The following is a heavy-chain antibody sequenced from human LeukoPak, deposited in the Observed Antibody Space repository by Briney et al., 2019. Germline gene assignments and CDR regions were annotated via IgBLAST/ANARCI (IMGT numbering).Heavy chain of an antibody. CDR2: IRGGGAGT. V-gene: IGHV3-23*01. CDR3: AKLVSTTQMDNY. D-gene: IGHD2/OR15-2a*01. Sequence: GGSLILSCAASAFKFSSYAMNWVRQAPGKGLEWVAGIRGGGAGTYYVDSVKGRFTISRDNSKNTLYLQMNSLGAEDTAVYYCAKLVSTTQMDNYWGRGTPVTVSS. J-gene: IGHJ4*02. CDR1: AFKFSSYA.